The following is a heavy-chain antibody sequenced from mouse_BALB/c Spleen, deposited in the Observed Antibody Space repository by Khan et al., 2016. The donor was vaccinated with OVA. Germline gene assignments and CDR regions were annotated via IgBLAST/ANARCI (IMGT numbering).Heavy chain of an antibody. J-gene: IGHJ1*01. Sequence: QVQLQQSGPDLVKPGASVKMSCKASGYTFTSYYIHWVKQRPGQGLEWIGWIYPGDGDTKYNEKFKDKTTLTIDKSSSTAYMLLRSLTSEDSACYFCARRGDYDSYWYFDVWGAGTTVTVSS. CDR3: ARRGDYDSYWYFDV. D-gene: IGHD2-4*01. CDR1: GYTFTSYY. CDR2: IYPGDGDT. V-gene: IGHV1S56*01.